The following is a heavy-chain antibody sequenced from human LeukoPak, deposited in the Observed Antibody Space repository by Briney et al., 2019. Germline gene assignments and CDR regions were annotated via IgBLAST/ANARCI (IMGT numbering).Heavy chain of an antibody. Sequence: GGSLRLSCAASGFTFSSYAMHWVRQAPGKGLEWVAVISYDGSNKYYADSVKGRFTISRDNSKNTLYLQMNSLRAEDTAVYYCARDRTTNVVVPAAIYLGVMRYYGMDVWGQGTTVTVSS. CDR3: ARDRTTNVVVPAAIYLGVMRYYGMDV. CDR2: ISYDGSNK. CDR1: GFTFSSYA. D-gene: IGHD2-2*01. J-gene: IGHJ6*02. V-gene: IGHV3-30-3*01.